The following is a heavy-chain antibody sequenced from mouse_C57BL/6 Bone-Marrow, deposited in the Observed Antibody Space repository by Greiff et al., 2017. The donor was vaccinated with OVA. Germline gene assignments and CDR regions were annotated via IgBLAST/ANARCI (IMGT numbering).Heavy chain of an antibody. CDR1: GFTFSDYY. CDR2: ISNGGGST. D-gene: IGHD1-1*01. Sequence: EVMLVESGGGLVQPGGSLNLSCAASGFTFSDYYMYWVRQTPEKRLEWVAYISNGGGSTYYPDTVKGRFTISRDNAKNTLYLQMSRLKSEDTAMYYCARPYYYGSSYNWYFDVWGTGTTVTVSS. V-gene: IGHV5-12*01. J-gene: IGHJ1*03. CDR3: ARPYYYGSSYNWYFDV.